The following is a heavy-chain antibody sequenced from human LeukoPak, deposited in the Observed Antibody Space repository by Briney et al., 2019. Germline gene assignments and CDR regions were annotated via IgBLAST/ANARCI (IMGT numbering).Heavy chain of an antibody. CDR2: ISAYNGNT. Sequence: ASVKVSCKASGYTFTSYGISWVRQAPGQGLEWMGWISAYNGNTNYAQKLQGRVTMTTDTSTSTAYMELRSLRSDDTAVYYCARENNWKSEGPVSPIDYWGQGTLVTVSS. J-gene: IGHJ4*02. CDR3: ARENNWKSEGPVSPIDY. CDR1: GYTFTSYG. V-gene: IGHV1-18*01. D-gene: IGHD1-20*01.